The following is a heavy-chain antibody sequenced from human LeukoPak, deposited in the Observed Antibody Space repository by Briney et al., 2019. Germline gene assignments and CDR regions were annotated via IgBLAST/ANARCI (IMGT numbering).Heavy chain of an antibody. V-gene: IGHV3-30*18. CDR3: AKMRYSGYGDFDY. CDR2: ISYDGSNK. Sequence: GGSLRLSCAASGFTFSSYGMHWVRQAPGKGLEWVAVISYDGSNKYYADSVKGRLTISRDNSKNTLYLQMNSLRAEDTAVYYCAKMRYSGYGDFDYWGQGTLVTVSS. J-gene: IGHJ4*02. CDR1: GFTFSSYG. D-gene: IGHD5-12*01.